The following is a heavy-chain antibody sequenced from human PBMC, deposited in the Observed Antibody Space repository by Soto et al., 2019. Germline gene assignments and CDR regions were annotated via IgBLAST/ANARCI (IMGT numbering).Heavy chain of an antibody. Sequence: EVQLLESGGGLVQPGGSLRLSCSASGFTFSSYGMSWVRQVSGKGLEWVSGISVSVRHTYYAGSVKGRFTISRDNSKNTLYLQLDSLRAEDTAVYYCAKDRGVLGGVAGILDFWGQGTLVTVSS. D-gene: IGHD6-19*01. J-gene: IGHJ4*02. CDR3: AKDRGVLGGVAGILDF. CDR2: ISVSVRHT. CDR1: GFTFSSYG. V-gene: IGHV3-23*01.